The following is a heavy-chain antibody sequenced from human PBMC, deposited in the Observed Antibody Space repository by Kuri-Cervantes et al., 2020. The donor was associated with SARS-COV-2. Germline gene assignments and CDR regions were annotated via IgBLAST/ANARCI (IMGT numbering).Heavy chain of an antibody. CDR1: GFTFSSYE. J-gene: IGHJ6*02. CDR2: ISSSGSTI. Sequence: GESLKISCAASGFTFSSYEMNWVRQAPGKGLDWVSYISSSGSTIYYADSVKGRFTISRDNAKNSLYLQMNSLRAEDTAVYYCARATQGHYDSSGYYRSYYYYGMDVWGQGTTVTVSS. CDR3: ARATQGHYDSSGYYRSYYYYGMDV. D-gene: IGHD3-22*01. V-gene: IGHV3-48*03.